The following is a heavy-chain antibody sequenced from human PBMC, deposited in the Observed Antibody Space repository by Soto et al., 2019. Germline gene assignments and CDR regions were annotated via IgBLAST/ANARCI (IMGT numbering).Heavy chain of an antibody. CDR1: GFTFSNYV. V-gene: IGHV3-23*01. D-gene: IGHD5-12*01. CDR3: AKVPIRSSYDLDY. CDR2: ISASGGST. Sequence: EVQLLDSGGGLVQPGGSLRLSCAASGFTFSNYVMNWVRQAPGKGLDWVSAISASGGSTYYADSVKGRFTISRDNSKNTLYLQMSSLRAEDTAVYYLAKVPIRSSYDLDYWGQGTRGTFSS. J-gene: IGHJ4*02.